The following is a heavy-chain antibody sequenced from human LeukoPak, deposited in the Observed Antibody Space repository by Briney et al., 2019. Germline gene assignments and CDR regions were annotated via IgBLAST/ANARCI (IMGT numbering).Heavy chain of an antibody. CDR3: ARGPYPSSTRLRHTIFGVVADY. Sequence: PGGSLRLSCAASGFTFSSYGMHWVRQAPGKGLEWVAFIRYDGSNKYYADSVKGRFTISRDNSKNTLYLQMNSLRAEDTAVYYCARGPYPSSTRLRHTIFGVVADYWGQGTLVTVSS. CDR1: GFTFSSYG. J-gene: IGHJ4*02. D-gene: IGHD3-3*01. CDR2: IRYDGSNK. V-gene: IGHV3-30*02.